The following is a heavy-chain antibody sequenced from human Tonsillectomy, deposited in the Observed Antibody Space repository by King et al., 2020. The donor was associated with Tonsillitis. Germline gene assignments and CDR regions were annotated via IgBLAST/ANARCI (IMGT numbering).Heavy chain of an antibody. V-gene: IGHV2-70*15. D-gene: IGHD1-26*01. CDR2: IDWDDDK. CDR3: ARSGRGWGVLNFVSESIYYFDY. CDR1: GFSISTSGMC. J-gene: IGHJ4*02. Sequence: LTLKESGPALVKPTQTLTLTCTLSGFSISTSGMCVNWIRQPPGKALEWLARIDWDDDKYYSTSLKTRLTISKDTSKNQVVLTMTNMDPVDTATYYCARSGRGWGVLNFVSESIYYFDYWGQGTLVTVSS.